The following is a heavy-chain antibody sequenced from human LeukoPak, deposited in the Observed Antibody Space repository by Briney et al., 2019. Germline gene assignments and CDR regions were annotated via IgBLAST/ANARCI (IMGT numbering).Heavy chain of an antibody. V-gene: IGHV3-21*01. J-gene: IGHJ3*02. CDR2: ISSSSSYI. CDR3: ARDDPEDAFDI. CDR1: GFTFSSYS. Sequence: GGSLRLSCAASGFTFSSYSMNWVRQASGKGLEWVSSISSSSSYIYYADSVKCRFTISRDNAKNSLYLQMNSLRAEDTAVYYCARDDPEDAFDIWGQGTMVTVSS.